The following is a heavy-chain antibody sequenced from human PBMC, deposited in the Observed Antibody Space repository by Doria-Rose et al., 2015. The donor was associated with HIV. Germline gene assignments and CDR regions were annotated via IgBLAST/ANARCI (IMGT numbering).Heavy chain of an antibody. Sequence: QVQLQESGPGLVKPSETLSLTCSVSGGSISHYYWSWIRQPPGKGLDCIGDIFYTGSTNYSPSLKSRVSISIDTSKNKFSLRLSSVTAADTAVYYCARVLSGTYDYWGQGTLVTVSS. CDR1: GGSISHYY. CDR3: ARVLSGTYDY. V-gene: IGHV4-59*01. CDR2: IFYTGST. J-gene: IGHJ4*02. D-gene: IGHD1-26*01.